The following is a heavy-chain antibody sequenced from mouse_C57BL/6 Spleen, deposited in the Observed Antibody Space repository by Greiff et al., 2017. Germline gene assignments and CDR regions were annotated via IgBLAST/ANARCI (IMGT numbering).Heavy chain of an antibody. J-gene: IGHJ2*01. CDR1: GYSFTGYY. CDR2: INPSTGGT. D-gene: IGHD1-1*01. V-gene: IGHV1-42*01. Sequence: VQLKESGPELVKPGASVKISCKASGYSFTGYYMNWVKQSPEKSLEWIGEINPSTGGTTYNQKFKAKATLTVDKSSSTAYMQLKSLTSEDSAVYYCAYGSSLYFDYWGQGTTLTVSS. CDR3: AYGSSLYFDY.